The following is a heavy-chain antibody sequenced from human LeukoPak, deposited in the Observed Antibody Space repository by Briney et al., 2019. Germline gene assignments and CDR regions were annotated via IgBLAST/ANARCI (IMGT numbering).Heavy chain of an antibody. J-gene: IGHJ4*02. CDR2: ISGSGGST. CDR1: EFAFSNYW. D-gene: IGHD6-13*01. V-gene: IGHV3-23*01. CDR3: AKDRNRDSSSWYYFDY. Sequence: GGSLRLSCAASEFAFSNYWMSWVRQAPGKGLEWVSAISGSGGSTYYADSVKGRFTISRDNSKNTLYLQMNSLRAEDTAVYYCAKDRNRDSSSWYYFDYWGQGTLVTVSS.